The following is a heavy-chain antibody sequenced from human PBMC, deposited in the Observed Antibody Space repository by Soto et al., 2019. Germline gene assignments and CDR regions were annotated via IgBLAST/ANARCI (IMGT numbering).Heavy chain of an antibody. CDR2: IYYSGST. CDR3: ARLGASWGAWDFDY. CDR1: GVSLSSGGYY. Sequence: SETLCLTCTVSGVSLSSGGYYWSWIRQHPGKGLEWIGYIYYSGSTNYNPSLKSRVTISVDTSKNQFSLKLSSVTAADTAVYYCARLGASWGAWDFDYWGQGTLVTVSS. J-gene: IGHJ4*02. V-gene: IGHV4-61*08. D-gene: IGHD3-16*01.